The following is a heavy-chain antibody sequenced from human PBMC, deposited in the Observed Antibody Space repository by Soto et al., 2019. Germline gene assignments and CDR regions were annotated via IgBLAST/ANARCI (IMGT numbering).Heavy chain of an antibody. D-gene: IGHD6-19*01. Sequence: QVQLVQSGAGVKRPGASVKVSCKASGYTFTSYYIHWVRQAPGQGLEWMGIINPSGGSTSYAQKFQGRVTMTRDMSTSKVYMELSSLRSEDTAVYYCARASSGATYAHFDYWGQGTLVTVSS. J-gene: IGHJ4*02. CDR3: ARASSGATYAHFDY. V-gene: IGHV1-46*01. CDR1: GYTFTSYY. CDR2: INPSGGST.